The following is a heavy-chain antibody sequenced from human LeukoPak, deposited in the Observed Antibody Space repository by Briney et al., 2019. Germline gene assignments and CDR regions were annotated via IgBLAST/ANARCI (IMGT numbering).Heavy chain of an antibody. D-gene: IGHD1-26*01. CDR2: ISGSGGST. V-gene: IGHV3-23*01. J-gene: IGHJ4*02. CDR1: GFTFSNYA. CDR3: AKTTWELRPFDY. Sequence: SGGSLRLSCVASGFTFSNYAMSWVRQAPGKGLEWVSTISGSGGSTYYADSVKGRFTISRDNSRNTLYLQMNSLRAEDTAVYYCAKTTWELRPFDYWGQGTLVTVSS.